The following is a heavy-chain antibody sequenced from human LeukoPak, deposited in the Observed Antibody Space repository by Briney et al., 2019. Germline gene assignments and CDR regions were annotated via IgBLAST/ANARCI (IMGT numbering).Heavy chain of an antibody. CDR3: AKNRLYYYYYYGMDV. J-gene: IGHJ6*02. CDR2: ISYDGSNK. Sequence: PGGSLRLSCAASGFPFRTHSMSWVRQAPGKGLEWVAVISYDGSNKYYADSVKGRFTISRDNSKNTLYLQMNSLRAEDTAVYYCAKNRLYYYYYYGMDVWGQGTTVTVSS. CDR1: GFPFRTHS. D-gene: IGHD1-14*01. V-gene: IGHV3-30*18.